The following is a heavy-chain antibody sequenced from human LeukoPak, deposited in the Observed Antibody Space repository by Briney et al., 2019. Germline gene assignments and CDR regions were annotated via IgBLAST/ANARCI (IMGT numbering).Heavy chain of an antibody. CDR2: ISVYNDNA. J-gene: IGHJ4*02. CDR1: GYTFSNYV. D-gene: IGHD1-14*01. CDR3: ARSGPKDWALDY. Sequence: ASVKVFCQASGYTFSNYVLTWVRQAPGQGLEWMGWISVYNDNAIYAQKFEGRVTTTTDTSTSTGYMELRSLRFDDTAVYYCARSGPKDWALDYWGRGTLVSVSS. V-gene: IGHV1-18*01.